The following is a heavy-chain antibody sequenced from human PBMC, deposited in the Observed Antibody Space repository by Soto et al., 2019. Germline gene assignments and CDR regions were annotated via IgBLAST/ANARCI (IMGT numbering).Heavy chain of an antibody. Sequence: PGGSLRLSCAASGITFSSYAMHWVRQAPGKGLEHVSTISSTGSSTYYANSVKGRFTISRDNSKNTLFLQMGSLRAEDMAVYYCARGGALSRLGIDYWGQGTLVTVSS. V-gene: IGHV3-64*01. CDR2: ISSTGSST. J-gene: IGHJ4*02. CDR3: ARGGALSRLGIDY. D-gene: IGHD6-19*01. CDR1: GITFSSYA.